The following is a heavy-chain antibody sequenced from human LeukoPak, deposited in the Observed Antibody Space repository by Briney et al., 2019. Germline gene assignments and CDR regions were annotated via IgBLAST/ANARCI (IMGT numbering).Heavy chain of an antibody. CDR3: ARVIVFRGYMDV. D-gene: IGHD1-26*01. V-gene: IGHV3-48*03. Sequence: PGGSLRLSCAASGFTFSSYEMSWVRQAPGKGLEWVSYISSSGSTIYYADSVKGRFTISRDNAKNSLYLQMNSLRAEDTAVYYCARVIVFRGYMDVWGKGTTVTVSS. CDR1: GFTFSSYE. J-gene: IGHJ6*03. CDR2: ISSSGSTI.